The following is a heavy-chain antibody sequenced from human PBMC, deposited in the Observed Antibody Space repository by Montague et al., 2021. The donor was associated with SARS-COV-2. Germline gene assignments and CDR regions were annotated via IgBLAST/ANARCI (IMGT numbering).Heavy chain of an antibody. D-gene: IGHD3-10*01. V-gene: IGHV3-30*04. CDR3: ASSLVWFEIDY. CDR1: GFTFSSYA. CDR2: ISYDGSNK. Sequence: SLRLSCAASGFTFSSYAMHWVRQAPGKGLEWVAVISYDGSNKYYADSVKGRFTISRDNSKNTLYLQMNSLRAEDTAVYYCASSLVWFEIDYRGQGTLVTDSS. J-gene: IGHJ4*02.